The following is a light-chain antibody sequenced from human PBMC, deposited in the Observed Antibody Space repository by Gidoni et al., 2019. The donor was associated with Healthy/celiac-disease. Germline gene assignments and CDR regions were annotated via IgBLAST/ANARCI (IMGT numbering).Light chain of an antibody. V-gene: IGKV1-39*01. CDR1: QSISSY. Sequence: DIQMTHSPSSLSASVGDRVTITCRASQSISSYLNWYQQKPGKAPKLLIYAAYSLQSGVPSRFSGSGSGTDFTLTISSLQPEDFATYYCQQSYSTPPITFGQGTRLEIK. CDR3: QQSYSTPPIT. J-gene: IGKJ5*01. CDR2: AAY.